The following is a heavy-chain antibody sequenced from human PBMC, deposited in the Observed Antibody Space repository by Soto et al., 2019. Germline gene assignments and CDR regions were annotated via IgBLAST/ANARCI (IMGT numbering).Heavy chain of an antibody. CDR1: GGSISSYY. V-gene: IGHV4-59*08. CDR3: ARLGYYDSSGYYVGY. Sequence: SETLSLTCTVSGGSISSYYWSWIRQPPGKGLEWIGYIYYSGSTNYNPSLKCRVTISVDTSKNQFSLKLSSVTAAYTAVYYCARLGYYDSSGYYVGYWGQGTLVTVS. CDR2: IYYSGST. D-gene: IGHD3-22*01. J-gene: IGHJ4*02.